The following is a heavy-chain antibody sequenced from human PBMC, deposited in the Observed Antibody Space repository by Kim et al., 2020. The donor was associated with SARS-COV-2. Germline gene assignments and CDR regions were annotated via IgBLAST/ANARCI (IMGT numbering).Heavy chain of an antibody. CDR2: IYYSGST. CDR1: GGSISSSSYY. Sequence: SETLSLTCTVSGGSISSSSYYWGWIRQPPGKGLEWIGRIYYSGSTYYNPSLKSRVTISVDTSKNQFSLKLSPVTAEDTAVYYCATRPVTYYYDSSGYSERSYRYFDLWARGTLVTVSS. V-gene: IGHV4-39*01. J-gene: IGHJ2*01. CDR3: ATRPVTYYYDSSGYSERSYRYFDL. D-gene: IGHD3-22*01.